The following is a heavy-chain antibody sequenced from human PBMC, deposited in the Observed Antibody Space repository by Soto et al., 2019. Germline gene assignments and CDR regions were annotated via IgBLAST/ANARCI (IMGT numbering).Heavy chain of an antibody. J-gene: IGHJ4*02. V-gene: IGHV3-30-3*01. CDR3: AREGADFDY. D-gene: IGHD1-26*01. CDR1: GFTFSSYA. Sequence: VGSLRLSCAASGFTFSSYAMHWVRQAPGKGLEWVAVISYDGSNKYYADSVKGRFTISRDNSKNTLYLQMNSLRAEDTAVYYCAREGADFDYWSQGTLVTVSS. CDR2: ISYDGSNK.